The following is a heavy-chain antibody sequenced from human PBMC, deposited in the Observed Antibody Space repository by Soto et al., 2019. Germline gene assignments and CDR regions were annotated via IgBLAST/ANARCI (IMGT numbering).Heavy chain of an antibody. J-gene: IGHJ4*02. CDR2: IYYSGST. CDR3: ARLDSSGYYYGYYFDY. V-gene: IGHV4-31*03. CDR1: GGSISIGGYY. D-gene: IGHD3-22*01. Sequence: SETLSLTCTVSGGSISIGGYYLSWIRQHPGKGLEWIGYIYYSGSTYYNPSLKSRVTISVDTSKNQFSLKLSSVTAADTAVYYCARLDSSGYYYGYYFDYWGQGTLVTVSS.